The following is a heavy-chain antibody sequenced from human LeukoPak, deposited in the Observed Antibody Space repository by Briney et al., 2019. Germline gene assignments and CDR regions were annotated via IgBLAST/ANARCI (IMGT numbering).Heavy chain of an antibody. V-gene: IGHV4-39*07. CDR1: GDSISGSKYF. CDR2: FYSGGST. Sequence: SETLSLTCTVFGDSISGSKYFWGWIRQPPGKGLEWIGNFYSGGSTYYNPSLKRRVAISVDTSKNQFSLKLSSVTAADTAVYYCARDWTTSSIYYMDVWGKGTTVTVSS. J-gene: IGHJ6*03. D-gene: IGHD3/OR15-3a*01. CDR3: ARDWTTSSIYYMDV.